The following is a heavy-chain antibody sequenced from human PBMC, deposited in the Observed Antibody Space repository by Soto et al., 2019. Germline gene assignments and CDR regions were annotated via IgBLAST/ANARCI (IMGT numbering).Heavy chain of an antibody. Sequence: SVKVSCKASGGTFSSYAISWVRQAPGQGLEWMGGIIPIFGTANYAQKFQGRVTITADESTSTAYMELSSLRSEDTAVYYCARVEQWLVKAFDIWGQGTMVTVSS. J-gene: IGHJ3*02. CDR3: ARVEQWLVKAFDI. CDR2: IIPIFGTA. CDR1: GGTFSSYA. V-gene: IGHV1-69*13. D-gene: IGHD6-19*01.